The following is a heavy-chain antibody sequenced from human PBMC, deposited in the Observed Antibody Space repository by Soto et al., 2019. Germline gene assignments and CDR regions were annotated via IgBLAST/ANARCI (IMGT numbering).Heavy chain of an antibody. J-gene: IGHJ6*02. CDR1: GGTFSRYS. D-gene: IGHD3-22*01. CDR2: IAPSFGTR. Sequence: QVQLVQSGAEVKKPGSSVKVSCKISGGTFSRYSISWVRQAPGQGLEWMGGIAPSFGTRNYAQKFQDRVTNTTDAPATPATMELSNLRYEDTAVYSCARPYEGGYSSNHHYYYALDVWGQWTAVTVCS. V-gene: IGHV1-69*01. CDR3: ARPYEGGYSSNHHYYYALDV.